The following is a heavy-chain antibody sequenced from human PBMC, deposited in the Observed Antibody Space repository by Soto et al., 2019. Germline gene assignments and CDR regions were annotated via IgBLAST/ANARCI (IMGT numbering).Heavy chain of an antibody. CDR3: VKDGSPVAGTFFDD. CDR2: ISGSGGRT. V-gene: IGHV3-23*01. Sequence: EVQLLESGGGLVQPGGSLRLSCAASGFTFRTYAMNWVRQAPGKGLEWVSAISGSGGRTDYANSVKGHFTISRDNSKNTLYLQMNSLIAEDTAVYYCVKDGSPVAGTFFDDWGQGTLVTVSS. J-gene: IGHJ4*02. CDR1: GFTFRTYA. D-gene: IGHD6-19*01.